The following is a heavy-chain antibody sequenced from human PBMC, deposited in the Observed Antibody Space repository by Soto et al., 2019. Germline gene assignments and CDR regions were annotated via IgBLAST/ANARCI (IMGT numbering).Heavy chain of an antibody. Sequence: QITLKESGPTLVKPTQTLTLTCTFSGFSLSTSGVGVGWIRQPPGKALEWLALIYWDDDKRYSPSLKSRLTITKDTSKNQVVLTMTNMDPVYTATYYCAHATVIYGDYSFLYFDYWGQGTLVTVSS. D-gene: IGHD4-17*01. J-gene: IGHJ4*02. V-gene: IGHV2-5*02. CDR1: GFSLSTSGVG. CDR2: IYWDDDK. CDR3: AHATVIYGDYSFLYFDY.